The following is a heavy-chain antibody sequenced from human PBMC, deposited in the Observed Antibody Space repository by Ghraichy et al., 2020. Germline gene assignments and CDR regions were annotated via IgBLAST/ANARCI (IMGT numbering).Heavy chain of an antibody. J-gene: IGHJ6*02. CDR3: AKDQGGAPLRFLEWLEDYYYYGMDV. Sequence: GVSLRLSCAASGFTFSSYAMSWVRQAPGKGLEWVSAISGSGGSTYYADSVKGRFTISRDNSKNTLYLQMNSLRAEDTAVYYCAKDQGGAPLRFLEWLEDYYYYGMDVWGQGTTVTVSS. V-gene: IGHV3-23*01. CDR1: GFTFSSYA. CDR2: ISGSGGST. D-gene: IGHD3-3*01.